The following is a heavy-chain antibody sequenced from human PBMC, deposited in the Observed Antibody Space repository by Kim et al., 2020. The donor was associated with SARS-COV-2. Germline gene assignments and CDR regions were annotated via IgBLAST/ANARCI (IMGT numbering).Heavy chain of an antibody. V-gene: IGHV3-21*01. CDR3: ARDPSPTIFGPPYYYYGMDV. CDR2: ISSSSSYI. D-gene: IGHD3-3*01. CDR1: GFTFSSYS. J-gene: IGHJ6*02. Sequence: GGSLRLSCAASGFTFSSYSMNWVRQAPGKGLEWVSSISSSSSYIYYADSVKGRFTISRDNAKNSLYLQMNSLRAEDTAVYYCARDPSPTIFGPPYYYYGMDVWGQGTTVTVS.